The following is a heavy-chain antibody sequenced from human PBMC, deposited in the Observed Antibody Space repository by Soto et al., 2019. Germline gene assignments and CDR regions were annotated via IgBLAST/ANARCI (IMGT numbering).Heavy chain of an antibody. V-gene: IGHV3-30*03. Sequence: SLRLSCAASGFTFNSSDIHWVRQAPGKGLEWVAHISIDTHRQYYADPVKGRFTGSRDNSKNTVYLQMNSLRAEDTAIYYCARGPTSAAFHIWGRGTLVTVS. J-gene: IGHJ3*02. CDR2: ISIDTHRQ. CDR3: ARGPTSAAFHI. CDR1: GFTFNSSD.